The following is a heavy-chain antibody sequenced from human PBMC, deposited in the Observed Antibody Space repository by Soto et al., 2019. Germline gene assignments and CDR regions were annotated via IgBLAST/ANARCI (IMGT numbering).Heavy chain of an antibody. CDR2: IHGTRSII. J-gene: IGHJ4*02. D-gene: IGHD3-16*01. CDR1: GFTFSIHA. V-gene: IGHV3-48*02. CDR3: ARDARNADYDY. Sequence: VQLVESVGGLVQPGGSLRLSCEVSGFTFSIHAMNWVRQAPGKGLEWVAYIHGTRSIIYYADSVKGRFTISRDNAKNSLFLQMDSLRDEDTAVYYCARDARNADYDYWGQGTLVTVSS.